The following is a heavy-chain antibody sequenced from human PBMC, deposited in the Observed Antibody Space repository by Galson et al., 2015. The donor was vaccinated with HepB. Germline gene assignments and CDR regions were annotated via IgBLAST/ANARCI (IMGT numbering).Heavy chain of an antibody. CDR3: ARDRGCEGCGMDV. J-gene: IGHJ6*02. CDR2: IWYDGSNK. Sequence: SLRLSCAASGFTFSSYGMHWVRQAPGKGLEWVAVIWYDGSNKYYADSVKGRFTISRDNSKNTLYLQMNSLRAEDTAVYYCARDRGCEGCGMDVWGQGTTVTVSS. CDR1: GFTFSSYG. V-gene: IGHV3-33*01.